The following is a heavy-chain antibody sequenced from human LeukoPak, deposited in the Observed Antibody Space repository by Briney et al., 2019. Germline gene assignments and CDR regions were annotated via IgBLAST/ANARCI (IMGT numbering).Heavy chain of an antibody. Sequence: AGGSLRLSRAASGFTFSSFHINWVRQAPGKGLEWLSYISRDSTTIYYADSVKGRFTISRDNAKNSLYLQMNSLRAEDTAVYYCARDSRSFIVMITEPRKNLVDYWGQGTLVTVSS. D-gene: IGHD3-16*01. CDR1: GFTFSSFH. CDR3: ARDSRSFIVMITEPRKNLVDY. CDR2: ISRDSTTI. V-gene: IGHV3-48*01. J-gene: IGHJ4*02.